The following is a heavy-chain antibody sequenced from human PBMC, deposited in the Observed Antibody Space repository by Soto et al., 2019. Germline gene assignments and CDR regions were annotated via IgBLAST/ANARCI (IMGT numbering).Heavy chain of an antibody. CDR1: GGTFSSYA. Sequence: QVQLVQSGAEVKKPGSSVKVSCKASGGTFSSYAISWVRQAPGQGLEWMGGIIPIFCTANYAQKFQGRVTITADESTSTAYMELSSLRSEDTAVYYCARPTRYYYDSSGQSAWFDPWGQGTLVTVSS. J-gene: IGHJ5*02. D-gene: IGHD3-22*01. CDR3: ARPTRYYYDSSGQSAWFDP. CDR2: IIPIFCTA. V-gene: IGHV1-69*12.